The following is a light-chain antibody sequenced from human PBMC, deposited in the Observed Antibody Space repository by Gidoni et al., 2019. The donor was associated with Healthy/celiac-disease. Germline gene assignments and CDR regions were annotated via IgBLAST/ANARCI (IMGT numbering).Light chain of an antibody. CDR2: WAS. V-gene: IGKV4-1*01. Sequence: IVMTQSPDSLVVSLGERATINCKPSQSVLYSSNNKNYLTWYQQKPGQPPKLLIYWASTRESGVPDRFSGSGSGTDFTLTISSLQAEDVAVYYCQQYYSTPYTFGQGTKLEIK. CDR3: QQYYSTPYT. J-gene: IGKJ2*01. CDR1: QSVLYSSNNKNY.